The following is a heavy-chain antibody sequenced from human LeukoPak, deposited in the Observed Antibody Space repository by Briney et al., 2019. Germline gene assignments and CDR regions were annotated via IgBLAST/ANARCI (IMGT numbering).Heavy chain of an antibody. CDR2: IDANGVTT. J-gene: IGHJ4*02. D-gene: IGHD1-26*01. V-gene: IGHV3-74*01. CDR3: VRARAGYCPIDQ. Sequence: GGSLRLSYAGAAVANSKSWLESVRHTPGKGLVWVSRIDANGVTTSYADSVKGRFTISRHNANGTPSLQMNSLRANDTGLYFCVRARAGYCPIDQWGQGSLVTVSS. CDR1: AVANSKSW.